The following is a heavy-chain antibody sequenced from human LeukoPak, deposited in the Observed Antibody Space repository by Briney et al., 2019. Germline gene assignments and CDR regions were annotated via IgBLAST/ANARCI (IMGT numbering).Heavy chain of an antibody. Sequence: VGSLRLSCAASGFTFSSYTMSWVRQAAGKGLEWVSAISGSGGSTYYADSVKGRFTISRDNSKNTLYLQMNSLRAEDTAVYYCANDYGSGSYYLYYFDYWGQGTLVTVSS. V-gene: IGHV3-23*01. CDR1: GFTFSSYT. CDR2: ISGSGGST. D-gene: IGHD3-10*01. J-gene: IGHJ4*02. CDR3: ANDYGSGSYYLYYFDY.